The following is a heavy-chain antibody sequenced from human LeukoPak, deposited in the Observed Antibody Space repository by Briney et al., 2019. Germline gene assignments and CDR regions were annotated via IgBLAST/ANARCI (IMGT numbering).Heavy chain of an antibody. V-gene: IGHV4-59*06. D-gene: IGHD1-26*01. Sequence: SETLSLTCTVSGGSISSYYWSWLRQPPGKGLEWIGYIYYSGSTYYNPSLKSRVTISVDTSKNQFSLKLSSVTAADTAVYYCARGARSGSYTSEGFDYWGQGTLVTVSS. CDR1: GGSISSYY. CDR3: ARGARSGSYTSEGFDY. CDR2: IYYSGST. J-gene: IGHJ4*02.